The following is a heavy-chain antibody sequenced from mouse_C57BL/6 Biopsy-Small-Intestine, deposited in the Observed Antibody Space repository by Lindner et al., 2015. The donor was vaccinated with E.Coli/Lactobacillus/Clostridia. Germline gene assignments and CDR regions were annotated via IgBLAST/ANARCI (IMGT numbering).Heavy chain of an antibody. CDR1: GYSFTDYN. J-gene: IGHJ2*01. V-gene: IGHV1-39*01. D-gene: IGHD3-2*02. CDR2: VNPNNGNT. Sequence: VQLQESGPELVKPGASVRISCKASGYSFTDYNMNWVKQSNGKSLEWIGVVNPNNGNTKYNQNFKGKATLTVDQSSNTAYMQLNSLTSEDSAVYYCVRDSSGFFDYWGQGTPLTVSS. CDR3: VRDSSGFFDY.